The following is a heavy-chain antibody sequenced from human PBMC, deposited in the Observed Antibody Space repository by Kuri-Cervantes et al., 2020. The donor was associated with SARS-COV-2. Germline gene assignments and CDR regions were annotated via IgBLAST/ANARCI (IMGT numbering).Heavy chain of an antibody. Sequence: SVKVSCKASGGGFSTSAIDWVRQAPGQGLEWMGNIIPLFATPNYAQKYQGRVTITADELTSTVYMEFSSLRFQDTAVYYCARFQSATGTQFFFGYWGQGTLVTVSS. D-gene: IGHD1-1*01. CDR3: ARFQSATGTQFFFGY. J-gene: IGHJ4*02. V-gene: IGHV1-69*13. CDR2: IIPLFATP. CDR1: GGGFSTSA.